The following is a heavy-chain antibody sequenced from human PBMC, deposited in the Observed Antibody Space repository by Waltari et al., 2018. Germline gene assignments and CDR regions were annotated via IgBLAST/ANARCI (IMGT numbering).Heavy chain of an antibody. Sequence: QVQLQRWGAGRLQPSETLSSTCAVSGGSFSGYYGSRIRPPPGKGREWIGEINHSGSTNYNPSLKSRVTISVDTSKNQFSLKLSSVTAADTAVYYCARATMVRGLDYWGQGTLVTVSS. J-gene: IGHJ4*02. D-gene: IGHD3-10*01. CDR3: ARATMVRGLDY. CDR2: INHSGST. CDR1: GGSFSGYY. V-gene: IGHV4-34*01.